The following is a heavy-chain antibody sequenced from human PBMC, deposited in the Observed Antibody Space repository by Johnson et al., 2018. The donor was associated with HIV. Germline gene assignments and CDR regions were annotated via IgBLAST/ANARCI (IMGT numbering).Heavy chain of an antibody. D-gene: IGHD3-22*01. J-gene: IGHJ3*02. V-gene: IGHV3-23*04. CDR1: GFTFSSYA. CDR3: AKDPYYYDSSGYSPAFDI. CDR2: ISGSGVST. Sequence: EVQVVESGGGVVQPGRSLRLSCAASGFTFSSYALTWVRQAPGKGLEWVSGISGSGVSTYYADSVKGRFTISRDNSKDTLFLQMDSLRPEDAAVYYCAKDPYYYDSSGYSPAFDIWGQGTMVTVSS.